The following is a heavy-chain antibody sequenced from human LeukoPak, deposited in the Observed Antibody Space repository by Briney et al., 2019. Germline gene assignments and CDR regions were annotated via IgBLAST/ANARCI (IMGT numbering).Heavy chain of an antibody. J-gene: IGHJ6*02. CDR2: IKQDGSEK. D-gene: IGHD4-11*01. V-gene: IGHV3-7*01. Sequence: GGSLRLSCAASGFTFSSYWMSWVRQAPGKGLDWVANIKQDGSEKYYVDSVKGRFTISRDNAKNSLYLQMNSLRAEDTAVYYCARDRLVSNFLGYYYYGMDVWGQGTTVTVSS. CDR3: ARDRLVSNFLGYYYYGMDV. CDR1: GFTFSSYW.